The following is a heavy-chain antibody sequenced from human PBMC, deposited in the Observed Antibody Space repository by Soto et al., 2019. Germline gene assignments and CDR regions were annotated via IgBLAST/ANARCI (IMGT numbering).Heavy chain of an antibody. CDR1: GFTFDDYA. CDR3: AKRPGYGDYFDY. Sequence: DVQLVESGGGLVQPGRSLRLSCAASGFTFDDYAMHWVRQAPGKGLEWVSGISWNSGSIGYADSVKGRFTISRDNAKNSLYLQMNSLRAEDTALYYCAKRPGYGDYFDYWGQGTLVTVSS. J-gene: IGHJ4*02. V-gene: IGHV3-9*01. CDR2: ISWNSGSI. D-gene: IGHD4-17*01.